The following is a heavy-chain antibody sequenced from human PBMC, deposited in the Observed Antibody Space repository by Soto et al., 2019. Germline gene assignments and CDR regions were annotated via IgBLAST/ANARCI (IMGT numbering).Heavy chain of an antibody. J-gene: IGHJ4*02. V-gene: IGHV1-3*01. D-gene: IGHD4-17*01. CDR3: ARGPTLSIYGDYDPYYFDY. CDR1: GYTFTSYA. Sequence: VASVKVSCKASGYTFTSYAMHWVRQAPGQRLEWMGWINAGNGNTKYSQKFQGRVTMTRNTSTSTAYMELSSPRSEDTAVYYCARGPTLSIYGDYDPYYFDYWGQGTLVTVSS. CDR2: INAGNGNT.